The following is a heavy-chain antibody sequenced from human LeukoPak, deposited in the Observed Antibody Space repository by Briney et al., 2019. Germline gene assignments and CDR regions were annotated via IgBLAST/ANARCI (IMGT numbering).Heavy chain of an antibody. CDR1: GGTFSSYA. CDR3: ARDLGVVAAAYYYYYMDV. Sequence: ASVKVSCKASGGTFSSYAISCVRQAPGQGLEWMGRIIPIFGTANYAQKFQGRVTITTDESTSTAYMELSSLRSEDTAVYYCARDLGVVAAAYYYYYMDVWGKGTTVTVSS. J-gene: IGHJ6*03. CDR2: IIPIFGTA. V-gene: IGHV1-69*05. D-gene: IGHD2-15*01.